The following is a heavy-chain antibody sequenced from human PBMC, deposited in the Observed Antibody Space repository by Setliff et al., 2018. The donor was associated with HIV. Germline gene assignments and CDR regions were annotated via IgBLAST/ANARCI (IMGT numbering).Heavy chain of an antibody. D-gene: IGHD6-19*01. CDR3: ASQWRSGWLWGGFVS. CDR2: IFTSGSA. V-gene: IGHV4-61*02. J-gene: IGHJ4*02. CDR1: GGSISSTSHC. Sequence: PSETLSLTCTVSGGSISSTSHCWTWIRQPAEKGLEWLGRIFTSGSASYNPSLESRVTFSVDTSQNQFSLKLTSVTAADTAVYYCASQWRSGWLWGGFVSWGQGTLVTVSS.